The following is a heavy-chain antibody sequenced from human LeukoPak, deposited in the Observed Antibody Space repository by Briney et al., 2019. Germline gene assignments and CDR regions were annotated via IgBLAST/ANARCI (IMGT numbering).Heavy chain of an antibody. V-gene: IGHV3-30*02. D-gene: IGHD3-22*01. CDR1: GFTFSSYG. CDR2: IRYDGSNK. CDR3: AKVGYYDSSGYRKYYFDY. Sequence: GGSLRLSCAASGFTFSSYGMHWVRQAPGKGLEWVTFIRYDGSNKYYAVSVKGRFTISRDNSKNTLYLQMNSLRAEDTAVYYCAKVGYYDSSGYRKYYFDYWDQGTLVTVSS. J-gene: IGHJ4*02.